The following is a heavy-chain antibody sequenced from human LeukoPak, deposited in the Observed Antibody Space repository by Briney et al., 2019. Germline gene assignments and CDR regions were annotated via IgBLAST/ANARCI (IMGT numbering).Heavy chain of an antibody. J-gene: IGHJ4*02. D-gene: IGHD6-6*01. CDR1: GYTFTGYY. V-gene: IGHV1-2*02. CDR2: INPNSGGT. CDR3: ARKIEYSSSSLEYYFDY. Sequence: ASVKVSCKASGYTFTGYYMHWVRQAPGQGLEWMGWINPNSGGTNYAQKFQGRVTMTRDTSISTAYMELSRLRPDDTAVYYCARKIEYSSSSLEYYFDYWGQGTLVTVSS.